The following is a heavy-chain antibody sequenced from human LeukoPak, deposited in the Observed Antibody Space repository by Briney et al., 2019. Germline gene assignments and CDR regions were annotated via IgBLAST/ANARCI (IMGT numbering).Heavy chain of an antibody. CDR2: IKPDGSEK. D-gene: IGHD5-18*01. CDR1: GFTFSGYW. Sequence: GGSLRLSCAASGFTFSGYWMSWVRQAPGKGLEWAANIKPDGSEKYYVDSVKGRFTISRDNAKNSLYLQMNGLRAEDTAVYYCARDRIQLWSHDYWGQGTLVTVSS. V-gene: IGHV3-7*04. CDR3: ARDRIQLWSHDY. J-gene: IGHJ4*02.